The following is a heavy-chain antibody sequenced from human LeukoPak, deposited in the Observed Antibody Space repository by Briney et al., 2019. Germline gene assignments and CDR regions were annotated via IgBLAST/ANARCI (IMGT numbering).Heavy chain of an antibody. Sequence: GGSLRLSCAASGFTFSSYGMHWVRKAPGKGLEWVAVIWYDGSNKYYADSVKGRFTISRDNSKNTLYLQMNSLRAEDTAVYYCARDQYYYDSSGSLHSGQGTLVTVSS. CDR2: IWYDGSNK. CDR3: ARDQYYYDSSGSLH. CDR1: GFTFSSYG. D-gene: IGHD3-22*01. V-gene: IGHV3-33*01. J-gene: IGHJ4*02.